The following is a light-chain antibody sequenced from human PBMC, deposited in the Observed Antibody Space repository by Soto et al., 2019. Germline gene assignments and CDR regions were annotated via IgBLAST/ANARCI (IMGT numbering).Light chain of an antibody. CDR3: QQYGSSSWT. CDR2: DAS. CDR1: QSVSSY. J-gene: IGKJ1*01. V-gene: IGKV3-20*01. Sequence: EIVMTQSPATLSVSPGERVTLACRASQSVSSYLAWYQQKPGQAPRLLIYDASSRATGIPVRFSGSGSGTDFTLTISRLEPEDFAVYYCQQYGSSSWTFGQGTKVDIK.